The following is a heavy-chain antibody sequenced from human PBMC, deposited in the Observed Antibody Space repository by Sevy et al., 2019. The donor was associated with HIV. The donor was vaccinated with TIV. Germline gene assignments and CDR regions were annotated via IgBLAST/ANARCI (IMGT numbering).Heavy chain of an antibody. V-gene: IGHV1-69*13. J-gene: IGHJ6*02. CDR2: IIPIFGTA. Sequence: ASVKVSCKASGGTFSSYAISWVRQAPGQGLEWMGGIIPIFGTANYAQKFQGRVTITAGESTSTAYMELSSLRSEDTAVYYCARESGGYCSSTSCYTDYYYGMDVWGQGTTVTVSS. CDR1: GGTFSSYA. D-gene: IGHD2-2*02. CDR3: ARESGGYCSSTSCYTDYYYGMDV.